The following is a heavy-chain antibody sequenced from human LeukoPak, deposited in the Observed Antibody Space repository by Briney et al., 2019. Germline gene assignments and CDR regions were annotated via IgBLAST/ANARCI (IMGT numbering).Heavy chain of an antibody. Sequence: ASVKVSCKASGGTFSSYAISWVRQAPGQGLEWMGRIIPIFGTANYAQKFQGRVTITTDESTSTAYMELSSLRSEDTAAYYCARARKGYYYDSSGYGDFDYWGQGTLVTVSS. D-gene: IGHD3-22*01. CDR2: IIPIFGTA. CDR1: GGTFSSYA. V-gene: IGHV1-69*05. CDR3: ARARKGYYYDSSGYGDFDY. J-gene: IGHJ4*02.